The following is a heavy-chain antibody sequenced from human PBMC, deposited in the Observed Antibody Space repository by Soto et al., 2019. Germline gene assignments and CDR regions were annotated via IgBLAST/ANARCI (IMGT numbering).Heavy chain of an antibody. CDR3: ARLGAYYQSLDP. Sequence: SETLSLTCTVSGGSISSGGYYWSWIRQHPGKGLEWIGYIYYSGITYYNPSLKSRVTISVDTSKNQFSLKLSSVTAADTAVYYCARLGAYYQSLDPWGPGILVTVSS. V-gene: IGHV4-31*03. CDR1: GGSISSGGYY. J-gene: IGHJ5*02. D-gene: IGHD2-21*01. CDR2: IYYSGIT.